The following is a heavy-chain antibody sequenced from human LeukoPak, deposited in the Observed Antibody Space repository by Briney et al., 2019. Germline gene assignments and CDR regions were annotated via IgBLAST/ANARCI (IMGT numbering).Heavy chain of an antibody. J-gene: IGHJ4*02. CDR3: AAMVTRGEIDY. V-gene: IGHV4-59*08. D-gene: IGHD5-18*01. CDR1: GGSITSYY. CDR2: IYYSGTT. Sequence: TSETLSLTCTVSGGSITSYYWTWIRQPPGKGLEWIGYIYYSGTTNYNPSLKSRVTISVDTSKSQLSLKLSSVTAADTAIYYCAAMVTRGEIDYWGQGTLVAVSS.